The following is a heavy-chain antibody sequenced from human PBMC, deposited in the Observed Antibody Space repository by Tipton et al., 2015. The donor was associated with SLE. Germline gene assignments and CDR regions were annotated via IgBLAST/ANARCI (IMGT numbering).Heavy chain of an antibody. Sequence: GSLRLSCAASGFTFSSYAMHWVRQPPGKGLEWIGEINHSGSTNYNPSLKSRVTISVDTSKNQFSLKLSSVTAADTAVYYCARQWAETNWFDPWGQGTLVTVSS. D-gene: IGHD1-26*01. J-gene: IGHJ5*02. CDR2: INHSGST. CDR1: GFTFSSYA. V-gene: IGHV4-34*01. CDR3: ARQWAETNWFDP.